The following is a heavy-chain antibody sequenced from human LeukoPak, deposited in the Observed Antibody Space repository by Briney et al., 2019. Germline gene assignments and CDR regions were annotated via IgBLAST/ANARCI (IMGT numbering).Heavy chain of an antibody. CDR3: ARELPMVQGGGGDY. D-gene: IGHD3-10*01. J-gene: IGHJ4*02. CDR2: ISSSSSYI. CDR1: GFTFSSYS. V-gene: IGHV3-21*01. Sequence: PGGSLRLSCAASGFTFSSYSMNWVRQAPGKGLEWVSSISSSSSYIYYADSVKGRFTISRDNAKNSLYLQMNSLRAEDTAVYYCARELPMVQGGGGDYWGQGTLVTVSS.